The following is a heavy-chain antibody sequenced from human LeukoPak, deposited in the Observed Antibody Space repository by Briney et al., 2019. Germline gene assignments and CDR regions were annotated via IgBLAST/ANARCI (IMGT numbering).Heavy chain of an antibody. CDR1: GGSISSYY. CDR3: AREGTAGTNLNWFGP. Sequence: SETLSLTCTVSGGSISSYYWSWIRQPPGKGLEWIGYISYSGSNNFNPSLKSRVTISVDTSKNQFSLKLSSVTAADTALYYCAREGTAGTNLNWFGPWGQGTLVTVSS. CDR2: ISYSGSN. J-gene: IGHJ5*02. V-gene: IGHV4-59*01. D-gene: IGHD1-1*01.